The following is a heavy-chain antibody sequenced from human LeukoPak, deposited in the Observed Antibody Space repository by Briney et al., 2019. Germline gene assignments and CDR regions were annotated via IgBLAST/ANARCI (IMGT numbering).Heavy chain of an antibody. CDR2: IYYSGST. CDR1: GGSISSSSYY. J-gene: IGHJ2*01. D-gene: IGHD2-2*02. CDR3: ARADCSSNSCYRPAPRNWYFDL. V-gene: IGHV4-39*07. Sequence: SETLSLTCTVSGGSISSSSYYWGWIRQPPGKGLEWIGSIYYSGSTYYNPSLKSRVTISVDTSKNQFSLKLSSVTAADTAVYYCARADCSSNSCYRPAPRNWYFDLWGRGTLVTVSS.